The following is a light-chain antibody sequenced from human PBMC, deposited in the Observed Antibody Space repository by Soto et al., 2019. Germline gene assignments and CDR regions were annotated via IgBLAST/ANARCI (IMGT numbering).Light chain of an antibody. Sequence: DIQLTQSPSFLSASVGDRVTITCRASQGISSYLAWYQQKPGKAPKLLIYAASTLQSGVTSRFSGSGSGTEVTLTISSLQREDFATYYCQQINSYPISTCGSGTKVDIK. CDR3: QQINSYPIST. CDR2: AAS. J-gene: IGKJ3*01. CDR1: QGISSY. V-gene: IGKV1-9*01.